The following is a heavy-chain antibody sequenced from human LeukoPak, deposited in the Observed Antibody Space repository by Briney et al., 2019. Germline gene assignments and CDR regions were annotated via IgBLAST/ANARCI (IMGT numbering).Heavy chain of an antibody. D-gene: IGHD3-22*01. CDR2: ISGSGRSI. Sequence: GGSLRLSCAASGFTFSAYSMNWIRHAPGKGLEWISHISGSGRSIFSADSVRGRFTISRDNANNSLFLQMNSLRAEDTAVYYCARGRYYDTSAYNYFDPWGQGTLVTVSS. CDR1: GFTFSAYS. J-gene: IGHJ5*02. CDR3: ARGRYYDTSAYNYFDP. V-gene: IGHV3-48*01.